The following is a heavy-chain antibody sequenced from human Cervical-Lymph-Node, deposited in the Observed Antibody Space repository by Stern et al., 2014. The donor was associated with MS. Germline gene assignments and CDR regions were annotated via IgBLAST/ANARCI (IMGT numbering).Heavy chain of an antibody. D-gene: IGHD3-3*01. V-gene: IGHV4-30-4*01. J-gene: IGHJ4*02. CDR3: ARGVTIFGVVKN. CDR2: IHYSGST. CDR1: GGSLSSGDYY. Sequence: HVQLQQSGPGLVKPSQTLSLTCTVSGGSLSSGDYYWSWIRQPPGKGLERIGYIHYSGSTYYNPSLKSRVTISVDTSKNQFSLKLSSVTAADTAVYYCARGVTIFGVVKNWGQGTLVTVSS.